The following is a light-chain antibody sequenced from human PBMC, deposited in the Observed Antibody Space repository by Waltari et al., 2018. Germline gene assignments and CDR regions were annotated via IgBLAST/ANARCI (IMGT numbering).Light chain of an antibody. V-gene: IGKV4-1*01. CDR1: QNILYNSNNKNY. CDR2: WAS. J-gene: IGKJ1*01. Sequence: DIVLTQSPDSLPVSLGERATINCKSSQNILYNSNNKNYLAWYHQKPGQPPKLLIYWASTRQFGVPERFSGSGSGTDFTLTISSLQAEDVAVYYCQQFFGTPWTFGQGTKVEIK. CDR3: QQFFGTPWT.